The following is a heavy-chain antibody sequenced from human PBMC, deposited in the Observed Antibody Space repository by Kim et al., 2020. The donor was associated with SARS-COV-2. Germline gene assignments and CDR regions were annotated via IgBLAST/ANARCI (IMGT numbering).Heavy chain of an antibody. CDR2: IYHSGST. V-gene: IGHV4-39*07. D-gene: IGHD1-26*01. Sequence: SETLSLTCTVSGGPITSSSYYWGWIRQPPGKGLEWIGTIYHSGSTYYNPSLKSRVTISVDTSKNQFSLNLISVTGADTAVYYCARVPLPYYFDSWGQGTLVTVSS. CDR1: GGPITSSSYY. CDR3: ARVPLPYYFDS. J-gene: IGHJ4*02.